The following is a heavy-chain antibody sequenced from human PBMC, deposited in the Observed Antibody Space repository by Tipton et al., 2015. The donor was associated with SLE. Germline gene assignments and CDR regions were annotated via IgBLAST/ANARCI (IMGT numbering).Heavy chain of an antibody. J-gene: IGHJ3*02. CDR3: AKDIVPTVTGGEAFDI. Sequence: GSLRLSCAASGFTFSNAWMTWVRQAPGKGLEWVSYISSSSTTIYYADSVKGRFTISRDNSKNTLYLQMNSLRAEDTAVYYCAKDIVPTVTGGEAFDIWGQGTMVTVSS. CDR2: ISSSSTTI. V-gene: IGHV3-48*01. CDR1: GFTFSNAW. D-gene: IGHD4-11*01.